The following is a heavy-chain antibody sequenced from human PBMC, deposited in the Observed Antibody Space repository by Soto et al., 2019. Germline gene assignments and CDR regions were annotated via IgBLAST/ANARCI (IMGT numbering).Heavy chain of an antibody. CDR3: ARDSFPALAQDAFDI. V-gene: IGHV3-66*01. CDR1: GFTVSSNY. Sequence: EVQLVESGGGLVQPGGSLRLSCAASGFTVSSNYMRWVRQAPGKGLEWVSVIYSGGSTYYADSVKGRFTISRDNSKNTLYLQMSSLRAEDTAVYYCARDSFPALAQDAFDIWGQGTMVTVSS. CDR2: IYSGGST. D-gene: IGHD3-3*02. J-gene: IGHJ3*02.